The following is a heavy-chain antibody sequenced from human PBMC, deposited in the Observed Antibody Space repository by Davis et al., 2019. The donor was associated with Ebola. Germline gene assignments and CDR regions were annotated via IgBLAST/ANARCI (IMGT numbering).Heavy chain of an antibody. V-gene: IGHV3-21*04. D-gene: IGHD6-19*01. Sequence: GGSLRLSCAASGFTFSTYSMNWVRQAPGKGLEWVSSISSGSYYIYYADSLKGRFTISRDNTKNSLYLQMNSLRAEDTAVYFCAGGVAGAGFYFDYWGQGTLVTVSS. J-gene: IGHJ4*02. CDR1: GFTFSTYS. CDR2: ISSGSYYI. CDR3: AGGVAGAGFYFDY.